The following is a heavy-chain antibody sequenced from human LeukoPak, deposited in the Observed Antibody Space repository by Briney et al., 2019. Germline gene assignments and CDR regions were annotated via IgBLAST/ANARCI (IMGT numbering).Heavy chain of an antibody. Sequence: PGGSLRLSCAASGFTFSSYAMSWVRQAPGKGLEGVSAFSGSGGSTYYADSVKGRFTISRDNSKNPLYLQMNSLRAEDTAVYYCAKDRRLGYSYGYHDYWGQGTLVTVSS. J-gene: IGHJ4*02. D-gene: IGHD5-18*01. V-gene: IGHV3-23*01. CDR3: AKDRRLGYSYGYHDY. CDR2: FSGSGGST. CDR1: GFTFSSYA.